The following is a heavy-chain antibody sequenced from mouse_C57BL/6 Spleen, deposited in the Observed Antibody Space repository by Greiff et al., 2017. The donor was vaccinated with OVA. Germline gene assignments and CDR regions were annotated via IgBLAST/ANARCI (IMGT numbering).Heavy chain of an antibody. CDR3: ARRLLYLYAMDY. Sequence: QVQLQQPGAELVKPGASVKLSCKASGYTFTSYWMQWVKQRPGQGLEWIGEIDPSDSYTNYNQKFKGKATLTVDTSSSTAYMQSSSLTSEDSAVYYCARRLLYLYAMDYWGQGTSVTVSS. V-gene: IGHV1-50*01. CDR2: IDPSDSYT. J-gene: IGHJ4*01. D-gene: IGHD2-12*01. CDR1: GYTFTSYW.